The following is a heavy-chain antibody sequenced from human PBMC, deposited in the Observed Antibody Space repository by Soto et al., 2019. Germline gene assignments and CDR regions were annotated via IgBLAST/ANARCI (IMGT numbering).Heavy chain of an antibody. V-gene: IGHV1-69*06. CDR1: GGLFSSFA. Sequence: QEQLVQSGAEVKKPGSSVKVSCKDSGGLFSSFAISWVRQAPGQGLEWMGGIIPVFGTTNYAQKFQGRVTITADKSTNTAYRELGSLTSADTARYYCARGGGPYVWFNEFWGQGTQVTVSS. CDR2: IIPVFGTT. D-gene: IGHD3-16*01. CDR3: ARGGGPYVWFNEF. J-gene: IGHJ4*02.